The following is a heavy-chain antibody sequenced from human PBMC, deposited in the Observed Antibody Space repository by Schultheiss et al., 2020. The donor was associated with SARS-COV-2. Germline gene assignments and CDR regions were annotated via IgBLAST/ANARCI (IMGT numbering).Heavy chain of an antibody. J-gene: IGHJ4*02. CDR2: SNHSGST. V-gene: IGHV4-39*02. CDR1: GGSISSGGYY. Sequence: SETLSLTCTVSGGSISSGGYYWSWIRQPPGKGLEWIGESNHSGSTNYNPSHKSRVTITVDTSKKQFSLRLSSATAADTAVYYCARDTGDSSGLDYWGQGALVTVAS. D-gene: IGHD3-22*01. CDR3: ARDTGDSSGLDY.